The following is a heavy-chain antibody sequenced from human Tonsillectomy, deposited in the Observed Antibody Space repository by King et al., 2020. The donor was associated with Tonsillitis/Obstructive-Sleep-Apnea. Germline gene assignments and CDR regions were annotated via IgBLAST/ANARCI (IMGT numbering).Heavy chain of an antibody. D-gene: IGHD7-27*01. CDR1: GYTFASYG. Sequence: QLVQSGTEVKMPGASVKVSCKASGYTFASYGISWVRQAPGQGLEWMGWINAYNGNTNYVQKLQGRLPMTTDTSTSTVYMELRSLSSDETAVYYCASDLGLRAGGYWGQGTLVTVSS. V-gene: IGHV1-18*01. CDR3: ASDLGLRAGGY. J-gene: IGHJ4*02. CDR2: INAYNGNT.